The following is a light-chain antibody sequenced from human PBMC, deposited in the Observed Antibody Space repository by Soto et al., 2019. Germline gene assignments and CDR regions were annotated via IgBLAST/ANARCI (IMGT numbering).Light chain of an antibody. V-gene: IGLV1-44*01. CDR1: SSNIGSNT. Sequence: QPVLTQPPSASGTPGQRVTISCSGSSSNIGSNTVNWYQQLPGTAPKLLIYSNNQRPSGVPDRFSGSKSGTSASLAISGLQSEDEADYYCAAWDDSLNGRVFGGGTMVTVL. CDR3: AAWDDSLNGRV. CDR2: SNN. J-gene: IGLJ3*02.